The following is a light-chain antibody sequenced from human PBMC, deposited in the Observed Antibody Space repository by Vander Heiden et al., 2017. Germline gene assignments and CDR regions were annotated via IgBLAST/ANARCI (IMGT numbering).Light chain of an antibody. J-gene: IGKJ1*01. V-gene: IGKV1-39*01. CDR3: QQSHLTPWT. CDR2: AAS. Sequence: DIQMTQSPSSLSASVGDRVTITCRASQSISTYLNWYQQKTGGAPKLLIYAASTLQSGVPSRFTGSGSGAEFTLTISSLHPEDFATYYCQQSHLTPWTFGQGTRVDIK. CDR1: QSISTY.